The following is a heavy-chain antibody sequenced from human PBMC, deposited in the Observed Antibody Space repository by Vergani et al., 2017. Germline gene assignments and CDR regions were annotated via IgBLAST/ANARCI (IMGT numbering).Heavy chain of an antibody. V-gene: IGHV4-34*01. CDR2: INHSGST. Sequence: QVQLQQWGAGLLKPSETLSLTCAVYGGSFSGYYWSWIRQPPGKGLEWFGEINHSGSTNYNPSLKSRVTISVDTSKNQFSLKLSSVTAADTAVYYCARGNKDTAMVKDYYYGMDVWGKGTTVTVSS. D-gene: IGHD5-18*01. CDR3: ARGNKDTAMVKDYYYGMDV. J-gene: IGHJ6*04. CDR1: GGSFSGYY.